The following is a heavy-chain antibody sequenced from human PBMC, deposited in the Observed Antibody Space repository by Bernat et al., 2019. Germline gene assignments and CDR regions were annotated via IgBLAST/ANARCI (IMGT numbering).Heavy chain of an antibody. CDR1: GYSFTSYW. V-gene: IGHV5-10-1*01. Sequence: EVQLVQSGAEVKKPGESLRISCKASGYSFTSYWITWVRQMPGKGLEWMGRIDPSDSYTNYSPSFQGHVTISADKSFSTAYLQWSSLRSEDTAVYYCARDGDSSSWYLAYYYYYMDVWGKGTTVTVSS. CDR3: ARDGDSSSWYLAYYYYYMDV. CDR2: IDPSDSYT. D-gene: IGHD6-13*01. J-gene: IGHJ6*03.